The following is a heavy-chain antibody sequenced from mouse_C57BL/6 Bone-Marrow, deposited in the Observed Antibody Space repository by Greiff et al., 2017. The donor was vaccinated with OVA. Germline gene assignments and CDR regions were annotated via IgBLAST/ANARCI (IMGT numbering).Heavy chain of an antibody. J-gene: IGHJ1*03. CDR1: GYTFTSYG. V-gene: IGHV1-81*01. Sequence: QVQLKESGAELARPGASVKLSCKASGYTFTSYGISWVKQRTGQGLEWIGEIYPRSGNTYYNEKFKGKATLTADKSSSTAYMELRSLTSEDSAVYFCARGKITTVSWYFDVWGTGTTVTVSS. CDR2: IYPRSGNT. CDR3: ARGKITTVSWYFDV. D-gene: IGHD1-1*01.